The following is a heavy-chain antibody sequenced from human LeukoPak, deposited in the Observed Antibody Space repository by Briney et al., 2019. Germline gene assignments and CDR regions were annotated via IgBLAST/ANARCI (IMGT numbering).Heavy chain of an antibody. CDR3: GRGAYHSSSDY. Sequence: SGGSLRLSCAASGFTLSSHWMTWVRQAPGKGLEWVASQGDGSEKYYVDSVKGRFTISRDNARNSLHLQMNSLRAEDTAVYYCGRGAYHSSSDYWGQGTLVTVSS. J-gene: IGHJ4*02. V-gene: IGHV3-7*05. D-gene: IGHD6-6*01. CDR1: GFTLSSHW. CDR2: QGDGSEK.